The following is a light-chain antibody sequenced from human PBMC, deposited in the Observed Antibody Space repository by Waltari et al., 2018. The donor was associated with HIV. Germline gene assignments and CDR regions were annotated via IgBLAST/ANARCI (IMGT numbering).Light chain of an antibody. V-gene: IGLV2-14*01. J-gene: IGLJ2*01. CDR3: SSYTSSSTVV. CDR1: SRAVGNYNY. Sequence: QSALTQPASVSGSPGQSITISCTGTSRAVGNYNYVSWYQQHPGKAPNVMIYEVSNRPSGVSNRFSGSKSGNTASLTISGLQAEDEADYYCSSYTSSSTVVFGGGTKLTVL. CDR2: EVS.